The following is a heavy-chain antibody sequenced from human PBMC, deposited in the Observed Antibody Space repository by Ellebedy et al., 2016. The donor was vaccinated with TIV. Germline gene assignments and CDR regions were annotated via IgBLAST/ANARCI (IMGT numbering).Heavy chain of an antibody. V-gene: IGHV3-21*01. J-gene: IGHJ6*02. CDR2: ISSSSNYI. D-gene: IGHD3-10*01. CDR3: GRLGDNYGSGGPTHDGMDV. CDR1: KFPFSSYS. Sequence: GGSLRLXXAASKFPFSSYSIYWVRQAPGKGLEWVSSISSSSNYIYYADSVKGRFTISRDNAKNSLYLQMNSLRAEDTAVYYCGRLGDNYGSGGPTHDGMDVWGQGTTVTVSS.